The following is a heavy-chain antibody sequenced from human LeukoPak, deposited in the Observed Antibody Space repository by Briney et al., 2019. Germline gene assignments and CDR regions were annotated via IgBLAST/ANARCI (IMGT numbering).Heavy chain of an antibody. CDR2: INPKNGGA. Sequence: AXVKVXXXTSGYTFIGHYIHWVRQAPGQGLEWMGWINPKNGGANYAPRFRGRVTLTGDRSTSTVYMELTRLTSDDTAVYYCARXSXXEXPVXWFXPWGQGTLXTVSS. CDR1: GYTFIGHY. V-gene: IGHV1-2*07. J-gene: IGHJ5*02. CDR3: ARXSXXEXPVXWFXP.